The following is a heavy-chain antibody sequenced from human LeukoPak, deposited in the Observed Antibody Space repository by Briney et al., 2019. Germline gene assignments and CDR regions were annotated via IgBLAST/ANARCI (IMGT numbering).Heavy chain of an antibody. CDR3: AMTYCSSTSCYLGY. CDR1: GGSISSYY. J-gene: IGHJ4*02. D-gene: IGHD2-2*01. V-gene: IGHV4-59*01. CDR2: IYYSGST. Sequence: PSETLSLTCTVSGGSISSYYWSWIRQPPGKGLEWIGYIYYSGSTNYNPSLKSRVTISVDTSKNQFSLKLSSVIAADTAVYYCAMTYCSSTSCYLGYWGQGTLVTVSS.